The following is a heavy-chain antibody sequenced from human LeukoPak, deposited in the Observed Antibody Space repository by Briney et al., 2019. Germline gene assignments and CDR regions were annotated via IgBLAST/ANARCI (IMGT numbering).Heavy chain of an antibody. J-gene: IGHJ4*02. CDR1: GGSFSGYY. V-gene: IGHV4-34*01. CDR2: INHSGST. CDR3: ARSGDLDY. D-gene: IGHD3-10*01. Sequence: SETLSLTCAVYGGSFSGYYWSWIRQPPGKGLEWIGEINHSGSTNYNPSLKSRVTISVDTSKNQFSLKLSPVTAADTAVYYCARSGDLDYWGQGTLVTVSS.